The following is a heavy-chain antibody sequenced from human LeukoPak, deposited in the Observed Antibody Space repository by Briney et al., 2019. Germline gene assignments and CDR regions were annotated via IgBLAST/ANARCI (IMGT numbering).Heavy chain of an antibody. CDR1: GGTFHSYA. CDR2: IIPVSGSA. CDR3: ARGQTSYYHYYGLDV. V-gene: IGHV1-69*13. J-gene: IGHJ6*02. Sequence: SVKVSCKASGGTFHSYAVSWVRQAPGQGLEWVGGIIPVSGSASYAQKFQGRVTITADESTTTAYMELSSLRSEDMAVYYCARGQTSYYHYYGLDVWGQGTTVTVSS.